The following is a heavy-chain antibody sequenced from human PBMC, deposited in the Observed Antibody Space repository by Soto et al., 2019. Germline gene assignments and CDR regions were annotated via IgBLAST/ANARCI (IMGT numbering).Heavy chain of an antibody. Sequence: QVQLQQWGAGLLKPSETLSLTCAVYGGSFSGYYWSWIRQPPGQGLEWIGEINHSGSTNYNPSLKSRVTISGDTSKNQFALKLSSVTAADTAVYYCAREGGITMVRGVINSDYWGQGTLVTVSS. D-gene: IGHD3-10*01. CDR1: GGSFSGYY. V-gene: IGHV4-34*01. CDR3: AREGGITMVRGVINSDY. CDR2: INHSGST. J-gene: IGHJ4*02.